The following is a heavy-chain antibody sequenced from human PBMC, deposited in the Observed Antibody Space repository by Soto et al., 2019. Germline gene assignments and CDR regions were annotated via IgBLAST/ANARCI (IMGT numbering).Heavy chain of an antibody. CDR2: IYHSGST. CDR3: ARVYSSFSDAFDI. J-gene: IGHJ3*02. D-gene: IGHD6-6*01. CDR1: GGSISSGGYS. V-gene: IGHV4-30-2*01. Sequence: QLQLQESGSGLVKPSQTLSLTCAVSGGSISSGGYSWSWIRQPPGKGLEWIGYIYHSGSTYYNPSLRSRVTISVVRSKNQFSLKLSSVTAADTAVYYCARVYSSFSDAFDIWGQGTMVTVSS.